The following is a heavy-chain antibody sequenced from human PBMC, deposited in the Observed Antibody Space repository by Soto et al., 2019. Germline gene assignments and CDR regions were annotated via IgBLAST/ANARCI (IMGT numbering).Heavy chain of an antibody. Sequence: QITLQESGPTVVKPTQTLTLTCTFSGFSLSTSGVGVGWIRQPPGKPLESLAFAYWDDDNRYSPFLRNRLTVTEYTSKDQVVLTMSNIDFVDTATYYWALWRWGNGWNDGDFDYWGQGTLVTVSS. D-gene: IGHD1-1*01. CDR1: GFSLSTSGVG. V-gene: IGHV2-5*02. CDR3: ALWRWGNGWNDGDFDY. J-gene: IGHJ4*02. CDR2: AYWDDDN.